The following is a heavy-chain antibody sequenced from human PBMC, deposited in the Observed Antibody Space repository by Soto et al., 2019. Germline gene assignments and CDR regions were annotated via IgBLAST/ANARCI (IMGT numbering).Heavy chain of an antibody. CDR2: IYYSGST. CDR3: ARHNYGSRSPYFDY. D-gene: IGHD3-10*01. Sequence: QVQLQESGPGLVKPSETLSLTCTVSGGSISSYYWSWIRQPPGKGLEWIGYIYYSGSTNYNPSLKSRVTXXVXTXXNQFSLKLASMNAPDTAVSYCARHNYGSRSPYFDYWGHGNQVTVSS. V-gene: IGHV4-59*08. J-gene: IGHJ4*01. CDR1: GGSISSYY.